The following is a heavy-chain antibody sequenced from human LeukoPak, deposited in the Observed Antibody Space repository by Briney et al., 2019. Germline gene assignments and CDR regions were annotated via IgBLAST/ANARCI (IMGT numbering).Heavy chain of an antibody. J-gene: IGHJ4*02. CDR2: IKQDGSEK. CDR1: AFTFSTYW. CDR3: ARARFSYGHYYFDY. Sequence: GGSLRLSCAASAFTFSTYWMSWVRQAPGKGLEWVANIKQDGSEKHYVDSVKGRFTISRDNAKDSLYLQMNSLRAEDTAVYYCARARFSYGHYYFDYWGQGTLVTVSS. V-gene: IGHV3-7*04. D-gene: IGHD5-18*01.